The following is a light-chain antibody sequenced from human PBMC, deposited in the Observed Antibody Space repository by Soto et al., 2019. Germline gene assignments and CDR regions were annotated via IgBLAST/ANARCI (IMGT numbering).Light chain of an antibody. CDR1: SSNIGSNY. J-gene: IGLJ1*01. V-gene: IGLV1-47*02. Sequence: QSVLTQPPAASGTPGQGVTISCSGSSSNIGSNYQYWYQQLPGPAPKLVIDNNNQRPSGGPDRFSASKSGTSASLSIRGLRSDDEADFYCSSWVGSLSGYVFVAGTKLTVL. CDR2: NNN. CDR3: SSWVGSLSGYV.